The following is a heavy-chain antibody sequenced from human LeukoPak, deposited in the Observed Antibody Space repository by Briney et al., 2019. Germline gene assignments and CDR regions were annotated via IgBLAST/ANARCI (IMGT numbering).Heavy chain of an antibody. J-gene: IGHJ4*02. D-gene: IGHD6-13*01. CDR2: TYYRSKWYN. CDR1: GDSVSSNSAA. CDR3: ARDLGSIAAVFDY. V-gene: IGHV6-1*01. Sequence: SQTLSLTCVISGDSVSSNSAAWNWIRQSPSSGLEWLARTYYRSKWYNDYAVSVKSRITVNPDTSKNQFSLQLSSVTPEDTAVYYCARDLGSIAAVFDYWGQGSLVTVSS.